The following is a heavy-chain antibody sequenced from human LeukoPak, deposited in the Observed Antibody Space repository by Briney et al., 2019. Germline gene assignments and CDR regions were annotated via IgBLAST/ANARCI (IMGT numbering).Heavy chain of an antibody. Sequence: GASVKVSCKASGYTFTSYGISWVRQAPGQGLEWMGWISAYNGNTNYAQKLQGRVTMTTDTSTSTAYMELRSLRSDDTAVYYCARFDSSGYYLAGGFDPWGQGTLVTVSS. CDR3: ARFDSSGYYLAGGFDP. J-gene: IGHJ5*02. CDR1: GYTFTSYG. D-gene: IGHD3-22*01. CDR2: ISAYNGNT. V-gene: IGHV1-18*01.